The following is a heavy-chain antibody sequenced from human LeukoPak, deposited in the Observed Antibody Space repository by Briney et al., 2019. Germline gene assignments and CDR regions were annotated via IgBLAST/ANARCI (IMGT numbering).Heavy chain of an antibody. J-gene: IGHJ4*02. Sequence: GGSLRLSCAASGFTLSYYGMHWVRQAPGKGLEWVALISNDGSNKNYADSVKGRFTISRDNPKNTLYLQMNSLRAEDTAVYYCAKSRGDNLGAFDIWGQGTLVTVSS. V-gene: IGHV3-30*18. CDR3: AKSRGDNLGAFDI. CDR1: GFTLSYYG. CDR2: ISNDGSNK. D-gene: IGHD3-9*01.